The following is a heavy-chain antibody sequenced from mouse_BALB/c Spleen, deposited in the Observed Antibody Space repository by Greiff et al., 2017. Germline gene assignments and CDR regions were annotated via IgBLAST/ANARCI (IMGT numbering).Heavy chain of an antibody. Sequence: EVQLVESGPELVKPGASVKMSCKASGYTFTSYVMHWVKQKPGQGLEWIGYINPYNDGTKYNEKFKGKATLTSDKSSSTAYMELSSLTSEDSAVYYCARNYGSSYVAWFAYWGQGTLVTVSA. CDR1: GYTFTSYV. D-gene: IGHD1-1*01. J-gene: IGHJ3*01. CDR3: ARNYGSSYVAWFAY. CDR2: INPYNDGT. V-gene: IGHV1-14*01.